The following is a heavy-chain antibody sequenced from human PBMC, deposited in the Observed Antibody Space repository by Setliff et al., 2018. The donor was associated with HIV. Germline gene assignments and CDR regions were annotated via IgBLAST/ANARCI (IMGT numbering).Heavy chain of an antibody. CDR3: RIPPNGGRSFDV. V-gene: IGHV3-23*01. CDR2: ITDSGA. D-gene: IGHD2-8*01. CDR1: VFTFTMYD. J-gene: IGHJ3*01. Sequence: GGSLRLSCVASVFTFTMYDMTWVRQAPGKGLEWVSYITDSGAYYADSVKGRFTISRDTSKNTLYLQLNSLRAEDTAVYYCRIPPNGGRSFDVWGQGTMVTVSS.